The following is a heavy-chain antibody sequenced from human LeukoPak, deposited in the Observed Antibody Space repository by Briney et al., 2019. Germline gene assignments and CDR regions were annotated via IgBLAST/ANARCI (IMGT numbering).Heavy chain of an antibody. V-gene: IGHV1-24*01. CDR1: GYTLTEFS. CDR2: FYPEDGET. J-gene: IGHJ6*03. CDR3: ASFYCRNSDCYGGYYYMDV. D-gene: IGHD2-21*02. Sequence: ASVKVSCKGSGYTLTEFSMHWVRQAPGKGLEWMGGFYPEDGETIYAQKFQGRVTITADESTSTAYMELSSLRSDDTAVYFCASFYCRNSDCYGGYYYMDVWGKGTPVTVSS.